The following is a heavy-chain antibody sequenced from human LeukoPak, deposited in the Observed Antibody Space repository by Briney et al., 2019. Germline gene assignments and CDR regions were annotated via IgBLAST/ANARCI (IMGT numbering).Heavy chain of an antibody. CDR3: ARGPPRIAVASNWFDP. J-gene: IGHJ5*02. D-gene: IGHD6-13*01. CDR1: GFIFTDYS. V-gene: IGHV3-21*01. CDR2: ISISSNYM. Sequence: PGGSLRLSCAASGFIFTDYSFNWVRQAPGKGLEWVSSISISSNYMYYADSVKGRFTISRDNAKNSLYLQMNSLRAEDTAVYYCARGPPRIAVASNWFDPWGQGTLVTVSS.